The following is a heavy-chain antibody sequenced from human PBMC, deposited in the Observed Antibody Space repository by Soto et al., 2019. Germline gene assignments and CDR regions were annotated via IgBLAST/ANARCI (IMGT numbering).Heavy chain of an antibody. Sequence: GESMKISCQGSGYRFARNWIAWVRQMPGKGLEWMGIIYPGDSEIHYSPAFQGQVIISADRSNSTAYLQWSSLKASDTAMYYCAGPDYEVLIGYHYYCYGMDVWGQGTAVTGSS. CDR1: GYRFARNW. CDR2: IYPGDSEI. J-gene: IGHJ6*02. CDR3: AGPDYEVLIGYHYYCYGMDV. V-gene: IGHV5-51*01. D-gene: IGHD3-9*01.